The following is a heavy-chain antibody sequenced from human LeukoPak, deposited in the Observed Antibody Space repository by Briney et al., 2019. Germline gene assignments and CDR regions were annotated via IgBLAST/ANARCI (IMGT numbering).Heavy chain of an antibody. D-gene: IGHD6-13*01. J-gene: IGHJ4*02. Sequence: GGSLRLSCAASGFTVSSNYMSWVRQAPGKGLEWVSVIYSGGSAYYADSVKGRFTISRDNSKNTLYLQMNSLRAEDTAVYYCAIAAAGANYYFDYWGQGTLVTVSS. CDR1: GFTVSSNY. CDR2: IYSGGSA. V-gene: IGHV3-66*01. CDR3: AIAAAGANYYFDY.